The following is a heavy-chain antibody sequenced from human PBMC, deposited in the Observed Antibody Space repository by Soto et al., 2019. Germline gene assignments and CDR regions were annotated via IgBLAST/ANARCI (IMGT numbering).Heavy chain of an antibody. CDR1: GFAFSTSV. D-gene: IGHD3-22*01. Sequence: QVQLVESGGGVVQPGGSLRLSCAASGFAFSTSVIHWVRQAPGKGLEWMAHISYNGNKKHYADSVKGRFTVSRDISESTLYLQMISLRAEDTAVYYCAREQFEDGRGHYDHWGQGTLVSVSS. CDR2: ISYNGNKK. J-gene: IGHJ4*02. CDR3: AREQFEDGRGHYDH. V-gene: IGHV3-30*03.